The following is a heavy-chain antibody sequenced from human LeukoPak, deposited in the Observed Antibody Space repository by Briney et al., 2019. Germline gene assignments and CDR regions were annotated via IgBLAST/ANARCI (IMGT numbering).Heavy chain of an antibody. D-gene: IGHD4-17*01. Sequence: GGSLRLSCAASGFTFSSYSMNWVRQAPGKGLEWVSSISSSSSYIYYADSVKGRFTISRDNAKNSLYLQMNSLRAEDTAVYYCARGDDYGDYVSYFDYWGQGTLVTVSS. CDR3: ARGDDYGDYVSYFDY. J-gene: IGHJ4*02. CDR2: ISSSSSYI. CDR1: GFTFSSYS. V-gene: IGHV3-21*01.